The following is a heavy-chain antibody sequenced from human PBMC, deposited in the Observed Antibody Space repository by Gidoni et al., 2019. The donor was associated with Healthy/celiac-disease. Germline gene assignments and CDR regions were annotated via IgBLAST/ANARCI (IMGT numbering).Heavy chain of an antibody. Sequence: VQLVQSGAEVKKPGASVKVSCKASGYTFTRYYMHWVRQAPGQGLEWMGIINPTGGSTSYAQKCQGRVTMTRDTTTSTVYMELSSLRSEDTAVYYCARDHRITIFGVVIIPSEYFDYWGQGTLVTVSS. V-gene: IGHV1-46*01. D-gene: IGHD3-3*01. CDR3: ARDHRITIFGVVIIPSEYFDY. J-gene: IGHJ4*02. CDR2: INPTGGST. CDR1: GYTFTRYY.